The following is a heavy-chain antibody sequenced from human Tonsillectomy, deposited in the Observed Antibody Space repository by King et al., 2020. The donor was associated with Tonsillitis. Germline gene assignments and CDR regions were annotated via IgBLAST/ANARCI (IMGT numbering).Heavy chain of an antibody. Sequence: QVQLQQWGAGLLKPSETLSLTCAVYGGSFSGYYWSWIRQPPGKGLEWIGEINHGGTTNYNPSLKSRVTISVDTSKNQFSLKLSSVTAADTAVFYCARGLSRGDYDSTGYRTYFDSWGQGTLVTVSS. V-gene: IGHV4-34*01. CDR3: ARGLSRGDYDSTGYRTYFDS. CDR1: GGSFSGYY. CDR2: INHGGTT. J-gene: IGHJ4*02. D-gene: IGHD3-22*01.